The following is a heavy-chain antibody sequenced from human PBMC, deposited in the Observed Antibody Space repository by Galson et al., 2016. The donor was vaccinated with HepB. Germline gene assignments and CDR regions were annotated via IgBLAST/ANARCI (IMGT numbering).Heavy chain of an antibody. CDR2: ISHDGSNS. D-gene: IGHD3-9*01. J-gene: IGHJ4*02. Sequence: LRLSCAASGFTFNVYGMHWVRQAPGKGLEWVASISHDGSNSYHVDSVKGRFTISRDNFKSTLYLEMNSLRGEDTAIYYCAKGDYDVLRYSDHWGQGTLVTVSS. CDR3: AKGDYDVLRYSDH. CDR1: GFTFNVYG. V-gene: IGHV3-30*18.